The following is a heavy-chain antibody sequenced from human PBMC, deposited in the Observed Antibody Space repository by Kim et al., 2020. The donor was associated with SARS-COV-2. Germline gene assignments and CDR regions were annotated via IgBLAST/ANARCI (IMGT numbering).Heavy chain of an antibody. V-gene: IGHV4-59*01. CDR3: ARVGTIAARTFDY. D-gene: IGHD6-6*01. Sequence: SLKIRVTISRDTSKKQFSLQLTSVTAADTAVYYCARVGTIAARTFDYWGQGTLVTVSS. J-gene: IGHJ4*02.